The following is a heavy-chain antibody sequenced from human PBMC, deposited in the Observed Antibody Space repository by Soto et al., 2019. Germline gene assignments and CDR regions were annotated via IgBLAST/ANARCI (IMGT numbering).Heavy chain of an antibody. CDR1: GFTFSSYA. CDR3: ARPLWRNDYNWGYFDL. D-gene: IGHD4-4*01. Sequence: ESGGGVVQPGRSLRLSCAASGFTFSSYAMHWVRQAPGKGLEWVAVISYDGSIKYYADSVKGRFTISRDNSKNTLYLQMNSLRAEDTAVYYCARPLWRNDYNWGYFDLWGRGTLVTVS. CDR2: ISYDGSIK. J-gene: IGHJ2*01. V-gene: IGHV3-30-3*01.